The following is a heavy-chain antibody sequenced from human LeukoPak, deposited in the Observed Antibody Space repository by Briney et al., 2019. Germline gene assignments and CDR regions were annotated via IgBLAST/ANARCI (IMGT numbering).Heavy chain of an antibody. CDR2: IYSGGST. J-gene: IGHJ4*02. CDR1: GLTVSSNC. V-gene: IGHV3-53*01. CDR3: ARRAGDYSHPYDY. Sequence: PGGSLRLSCSASGLTVSSNCMSWVRQAPGKGLEWVSFIYSGGSTYYTDSVKGRFTISRDNSKNTLYLQMNSLRAEDTAAYYCARRAGDYSHPYDYWGQGILVTVSS. D-gene: IGHD3-22*01.